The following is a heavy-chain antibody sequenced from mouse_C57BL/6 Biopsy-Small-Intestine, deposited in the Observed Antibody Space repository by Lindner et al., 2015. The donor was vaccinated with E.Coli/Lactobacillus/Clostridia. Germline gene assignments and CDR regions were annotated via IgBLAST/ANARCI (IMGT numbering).Heavy chain of an antibody. J-gene: IGHJ2*01. Sequence: VQLQESGTEVVRPGTSVKMSCKASGYTFINYWIGWAKLRPGHGLEWIGDIYPGGVYTNYNEKFKDKATLTADRSSSTAYMQLSSLTYEDSAVYYCARWSYGLDPYFDYWGQGTTLTVSS. V-gene: IGHV1-63*01. CDR1: GYTFINYW. D-gene: IGHD1-2*01. CDR3: ARWSYGLDPYFDY. CDR2: IYPGGVYT.